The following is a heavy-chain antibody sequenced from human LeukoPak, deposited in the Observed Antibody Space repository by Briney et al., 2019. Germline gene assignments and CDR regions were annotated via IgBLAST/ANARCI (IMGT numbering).Heavy chain of an antibody. D-gene: IGHD3-3*01. V-gene: IGHV3-23*01. J-gene: IGHJ6*03. CDR2: IGSSDGGT. CDR1: GFTFRSYV. Sequence: GGSLRLSCASSGFTFRSYVMTWVRQAPGKGLEWVSAIGSSDGGTYYADSVKGRFTISRDNSNNMLYLQMNSLRAEDTAVYYCARDFGVPYYDFRSGPGYMDVWGKGTTVTVSS. CDR3: ARDFGVPYYDFRSGPGYMDV.